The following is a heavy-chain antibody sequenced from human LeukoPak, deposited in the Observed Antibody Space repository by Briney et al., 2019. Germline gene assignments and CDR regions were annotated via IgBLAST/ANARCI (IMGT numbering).Heavy chain of an antibody. CDR1: GFTFSRYW. J-gene: IGHJ5*02. CDR2: INPDGSTT. V-gene: IGHV3-74*01. CDR3: ARVLSGSWDWFDP. D-gene: IGHD3-22*01. Sequence: PGESLRLSCAASGFTFSRYWIHWVRQAPGKGLEWVSRINPDGSTTTYADSAKGRFTISRDNVKNTVYLQMNSLRVEDTAVYYCARVLSGSWDWFDPWGQGTLVTVSS.